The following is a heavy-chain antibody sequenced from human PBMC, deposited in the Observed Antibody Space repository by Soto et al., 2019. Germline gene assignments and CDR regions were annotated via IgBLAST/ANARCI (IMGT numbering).Heavy chain of an antibody. D-gene: IGHD3-22*01. CDR3: ARYYDSSGYPYFQH. V-gene: IGHV3-23*01. CDR1: GFTFSNYA. Sequence: EVQVLESGGGLVQPGGSLRLSCAASGFTFSNYAMTWVRQAPGKGLEWVSAISATGGSTYYADSVKGRFTISRDNSKNTLYLQVNSLRAADTAVDYCARYYDSSGYPYFQHWGQGTLVTVSS. CDR2: ISATGGST. J-gene: IGHJ1*01.